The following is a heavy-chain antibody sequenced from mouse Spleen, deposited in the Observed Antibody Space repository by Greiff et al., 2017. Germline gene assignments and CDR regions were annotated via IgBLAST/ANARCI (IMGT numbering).Heavy chain of an antibody. D-gene: IGHD2-4*01. CDR1: GYTFTGYW. V-gene: IGHV1-55*01. CDR2: IYPGSGST. CDR3: ASGDGMDYGYAMDY. Sequence: QVQLQQPGAELVKPGASVKMSCKASGYTFTGYWITWVKQKPGQGLEWIGDIYPGSGSTNYNEKFKSKATLTVDTSSSTAYMQLSSLTSEDSAVYYCASGDGMDYGYAMDYWGQGTSVTVSS. J-gene: IGHJ4*01.